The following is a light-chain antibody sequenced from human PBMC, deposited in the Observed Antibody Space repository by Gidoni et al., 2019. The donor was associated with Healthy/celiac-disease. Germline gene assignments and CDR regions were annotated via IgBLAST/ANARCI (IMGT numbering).Light chain of an antibody. J-gene: IGLJ3*02. CDR3: SSYACINNWG. Sequence: QPALTQPPPASGAPGQSVTISCTGTSRDVGGYNSVSWYQQHPGNAPKRLIYEVSQRPSGVPDPFSGSKSGITASLTVSVLQAEDDADYDCSSYACINNWGFGGGTKLTVL. CDR1: SRDVGGYNS. CDR2: EVS. V-gene: IGLV2-8*01.